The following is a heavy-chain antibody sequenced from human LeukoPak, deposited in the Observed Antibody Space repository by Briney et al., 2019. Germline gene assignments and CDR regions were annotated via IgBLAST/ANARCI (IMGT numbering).Heavy chain of an antibody. CDR3: SRFLEWLSYFDY. D-gene: IGHD3-3*01. Sequence: PGGSLRLSCAAYGLTFSSYAMSWVRQAPGKGLEWVSAISGSGGSTYYADSVKGRFTISRDNSKNTLYLQMNSLRAEDTSVYYCSRFLEWLSYFDYWGQGTLVTVSS. J-gene: IGHJ4*02. V-gene: IGHV3-23*01. CDR2: ISGSGGST. CDR1: GLTFSSYA.